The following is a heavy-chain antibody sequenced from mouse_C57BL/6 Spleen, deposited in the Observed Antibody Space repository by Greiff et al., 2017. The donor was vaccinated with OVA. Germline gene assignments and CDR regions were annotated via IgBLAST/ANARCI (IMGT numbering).Heavy chain of an antibody. J-gene: IGHJ4*01. CDR3: ARVAYYSNYVGMDY. Sequence: EVQLQQSGPELVKPGDSVKISCKASGYSFTGYFMNWVMQSHGKSLEWIGRINPYNGDTFYNQKFKGKATLTVDKSSSTAHMELRSLTSEDSAVYYCARVAYYSNYVGMDYWGQGTSVTVSS. V-gene: IGHV1-20*01. CDR2: INPYNGDT. D-gene: IGHD2-5*01. CDR1: GYSFTGYF.